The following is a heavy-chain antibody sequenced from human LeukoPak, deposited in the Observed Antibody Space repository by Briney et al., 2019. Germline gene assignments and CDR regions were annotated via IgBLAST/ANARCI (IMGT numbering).Heavy chain of an antibody. V-gene: IGHV4-61*02. CDR3: ASHWHSPWDYYYYMDV. Sequence: SETLSLTCTVSGGSISSGSYYWSWIRQPAGKGLEWIVRIYTSGSTNYNPSLKSRVTMSVDTSKNQFSLKLSSVTAADTAVYYCASHWHSPWDYYYYMDVWGKGTTVTVSS. CDR2: IYTSGST. CDR1: GGSISSGSYY. D-gene: IGHD5-18*01. J-gene: IGHJ6*03.